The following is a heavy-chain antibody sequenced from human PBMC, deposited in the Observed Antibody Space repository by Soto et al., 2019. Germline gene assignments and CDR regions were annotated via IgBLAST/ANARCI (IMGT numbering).Heavy chain of an antibody. V-gene: IGHV4-34*01. Sequence: SETLSLTCAVYGGSFSGYYWSWIRQPPGKGLEWIGEINHSGSTNYNPSLKSRVTISVDTSKNQFSLRLSSVTAADTAVYYCARGLSGSYYFDYWGQGTLVTVSS. D-gene: IGHD3-10*01. J-gene: IGHJ4*02. CDR2: INHSGST. CDR3: ARGLSGSYYFDY. CDR1: GGSFSGYY.